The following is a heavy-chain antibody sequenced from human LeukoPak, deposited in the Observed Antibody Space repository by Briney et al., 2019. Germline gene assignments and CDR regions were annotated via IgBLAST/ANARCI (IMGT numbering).Heavy chain of an antibody. CDR3: ARDRYSSGWYFYYYMDV. J-gene: IGHJ6*03. Sequence: GGSLGLSCAASGFTFSSYSMNWVRQAPGKGLEWVSSISSSSSYIYYADSVKGRFAISRDNAKNSLYLQMNSLRAEDTAVYYCARDRYSSGWYFYYYMDVWGKGTTVTVSS. CDR2: ISSSSSYI. D-gene: IGHD6-19*01. V-gene: IGHV3-21*01. CDR1: GFTFSSYS.